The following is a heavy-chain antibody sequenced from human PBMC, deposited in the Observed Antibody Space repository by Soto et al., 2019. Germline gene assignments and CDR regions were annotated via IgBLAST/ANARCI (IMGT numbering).Heavy chain of an antibody. J-gene: IGHJ6*02. Sequence: QVTLKESGPVLVKPTETLTLTCTVSGFSLSNASMGVSWIRQPPGKALEWLAHIFSNDEKSFSTSLTSRLTISQDPSKSQVVLTMTNMDPVDTATYYCARMRGLYFDWLSLDGMDVWGQGTTVTVSS. D-gene: IGHD3-9*01. CDR1: GFSLSNASMG. V-gene: IGHV2-26*01. CDR2: IFSNDEK. CDR3: ARMRGLYFDWLSLDGMDV.